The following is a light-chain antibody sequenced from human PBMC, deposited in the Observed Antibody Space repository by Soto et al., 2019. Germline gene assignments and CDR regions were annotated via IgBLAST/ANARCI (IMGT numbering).Light chain of an antibody. CDR1: SSNIGFNY. Sequence: QSVLTQPPSASGTPGQRVTIPCSGSSSNIGFNYVYWYQQLPGTAPKLLIYRKNQRPSGVPDRFSGSKSDTSASLAISGLRSDDEAEYYCAAWDDSLSGVVFGGGTKVTVL. J-gene: IGLJ2*01. CDR3: AAWDDSLSGVV. V-gene: IGLV1-47*01. CDR2: RKN.